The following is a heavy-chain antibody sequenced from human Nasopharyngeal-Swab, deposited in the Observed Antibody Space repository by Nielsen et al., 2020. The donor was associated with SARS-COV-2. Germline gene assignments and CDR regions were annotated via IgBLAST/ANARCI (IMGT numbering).Heavy chain of an antibody. V-gene: IGHV3-73*01. Sequence: GGSLRLSCAASGFIFSESAMHWVRQAYGKGLEWLGRIGDKAHNYATTYGESVRGRFTISREDSKNTVFLQMDSLKTEDTALYYCTTDFYFDYWGQGTLVTVSS. CDR2: IGDKAHNYAT. CDR1: GFIFSESA. J-gene: IGHJ4*02. CDR3: TTDFYFDY.